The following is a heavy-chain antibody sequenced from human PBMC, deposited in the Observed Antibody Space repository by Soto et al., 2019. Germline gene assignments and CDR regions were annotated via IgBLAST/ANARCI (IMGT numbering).Heavy chain of an antibody. D-gene: IGHD3-22*01. CDR2: ISAYNGNT. V-gene: IGHV1-18*01. CDR3: ATHLTDSGSPTFFDH. J-gene: IGHJ4*02. CDR1: GYTFTSYG. Sequence: ASVKVSCKASGYTFTSYGISWVRQAPGQGLEWMGWISAYNGNTNYAQKLQGRVTMTTDTSTSTAYMELRSLRSDDTAVYYCATHLTDSGSPTFFDHWGQGTLVTVSS.